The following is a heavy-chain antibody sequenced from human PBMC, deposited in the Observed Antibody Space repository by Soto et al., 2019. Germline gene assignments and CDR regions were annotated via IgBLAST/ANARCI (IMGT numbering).Heavy chain of an antibody. CDR1: GFTFSSYA. Sequence: GGSLRLSCAASGFTFSSYAMSWVRQAPGKGLEWVSAISGSGGSTYHADSVKGRFTISRDNSKNTLYLQMNSLRAEDTAVYYCAKDWDYYGSGSYFDYWGQGTLVTVSS. J-gene: IGHJ4*02. CDR2: ISGSGGST. D-gene: IGHD3-10*01. CDR3: AKDWDYYGSGSYFDY. V-gene: IGHV3-23*01.